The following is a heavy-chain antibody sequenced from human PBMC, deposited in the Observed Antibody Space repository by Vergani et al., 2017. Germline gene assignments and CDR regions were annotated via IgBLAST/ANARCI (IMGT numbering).Heavy chain of an antibody. CDR3: ARHLRQLARNDVFDI. Sequence: QLQLQESGPRLVKPSGTLSLTCSLSGMSISNNNYYWGWIRQPPGKGLEWVGSIYDSRNNNYSPSLKSRGSISGDTAQNQFSLNLTSVAGADTAVYYCARHLRQLARNDVFDIWGHGTLVTVSS. CDR1: GMSISNNNYY. D-gene: IGHD6-6*01. J-gene: IGHJ3*02. V-gene: IGHV4-39*01. CDR2: IYDSRNN.